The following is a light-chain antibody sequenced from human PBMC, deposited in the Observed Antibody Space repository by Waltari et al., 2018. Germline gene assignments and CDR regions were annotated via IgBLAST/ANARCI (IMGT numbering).Light chain of an antibody. CDR2: EVA. V-gene: IGLV2-8*01. CDR1: SSDIGRYND. CDR3: SAYAGNNKLL. Sequence: QSALTQPPSASGSPGQSVTISCTGTSSDIGRYNDVSWYQQYSGKAPKLIIYEVAKRPSGVPVRFSGSKSGYTASLTVSGLQVEDEADYYCSAYAGNNKLLFGGGTELTVL. J-gene: IGLJ3*02.